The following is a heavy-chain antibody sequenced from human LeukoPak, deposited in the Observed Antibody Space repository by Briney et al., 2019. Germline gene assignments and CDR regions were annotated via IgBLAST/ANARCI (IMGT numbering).Heavy chain of an antibody. CDR1: GYTFTIYG. J-gene: IGHJ4*02. Sequence: VASVTVSFKASGYTFTIYGISWVRQAPGQGREGMGWISAYNGNTNYAQKLQGRVTMTTDTSTSTAYMELRSLRSDDTAVYYCARDGYHDYYGSGSYFDYWGQGTLVTVSS. D-gene: IGHD3-10*01. V-gene: IGHV1-18*01. CDR3: ARDGYHDYYGSGSYFDY. CDR2: ISAYNGNT.